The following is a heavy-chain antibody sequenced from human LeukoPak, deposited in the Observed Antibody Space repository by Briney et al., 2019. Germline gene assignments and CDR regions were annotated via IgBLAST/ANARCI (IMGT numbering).Heavy chain of an antibody. Sequence: SETLSLTCTVSGGSISSGGYYWSWIRQHPGKGLEWIGYIYYSGSSYYNPSLKSRVTISVDTSKNQFSLKLSSVTAADTAVYYCASCALRGSYSFDYWGQGTLVTVSS. J-gene: IGHJ4*02. CDR2: IYYSGSS. CDR1: GGSISSGGYY. CDR3: ASCALRGSYSFDY. V-gene: IGHV4-31*03. D-gene: IGHD1-26*01.